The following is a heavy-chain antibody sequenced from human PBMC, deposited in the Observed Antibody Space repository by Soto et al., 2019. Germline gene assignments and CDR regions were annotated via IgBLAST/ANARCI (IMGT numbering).Heavy chain of an antibody. D-gene: IGHD2-15*01. CDR1: GFTFSSYS. J-gene: IGHJ5*02. CDR3: AREEGLLYWFDP. CDR2: ISSSSSTI. V-gene: IGHV3-48*02. Sequence: EVQLVESGGGLVQPGGSLRLSCAASGFTFSSYSMNWVRQAPGKGLEWVSYISSSSSTIYYADSVKGRFTISRDNAKNSLYLQLSSLRDGETAVYYCAREEGLLYWFDPWGQGTLVTVSS.